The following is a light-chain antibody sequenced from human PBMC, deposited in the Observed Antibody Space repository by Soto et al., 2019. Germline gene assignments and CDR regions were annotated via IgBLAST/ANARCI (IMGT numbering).Light chain of an antibody. CDR3: TSYTSSSTYV. J-gene: IGLJ1*01. CDR1: SSDVGSYNY. Sequence: QSVLTQPASVSESPGQSITISCTGTSSDVGSYNYVSWYQQHPGKAPKLMIYDVSNRPSGVSNRFSGSKSGNTASLTISGLQAEDEADYYCTSYTSSSTYVFGTGTKLTVL. CDR2: DVS. V-gene: IGLV2-14*01.